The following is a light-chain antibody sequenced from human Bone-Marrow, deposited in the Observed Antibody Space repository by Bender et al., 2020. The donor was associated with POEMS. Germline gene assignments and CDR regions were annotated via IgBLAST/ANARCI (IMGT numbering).Light chain of an antibody. J-gene: IGLJ3*02. CDR3: AVWDDSLNGWV. V-gene: IGLV1-36*01. CDR1: SSNIGKNA. Sequence: QSVLTQPPSASGTPGQRVTISCSGSSSNIGKNAVNWYQQLPGKAPKLLIYFDDVLPSGVSDRFSGSKSGTSASLAISGLQSEDEADYYCAVWDDSLNGWVFGGGTKLTVL. CDR2: FDD.